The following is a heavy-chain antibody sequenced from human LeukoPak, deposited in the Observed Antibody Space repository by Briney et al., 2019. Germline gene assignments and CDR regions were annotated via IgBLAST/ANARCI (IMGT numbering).Heavy chain of an antibody. Sequence: EASVKVSCKASGYTFTNYPMHWVRQAPGQRLEWMGWINAGNGNTRYSQILQGRVTITRVTSASTDYMELSSLRSEDTAVYYCASGDWNYFDYWGQGTLVTVSS. CDR2: INAGNGNT. CDR1: GYTFTNYP. V-gene: IGHV1-3*01. J-gene: IGHJ4*02. D-gene: IGHD2-21*01. CDR3: ASGDWNYFDY.